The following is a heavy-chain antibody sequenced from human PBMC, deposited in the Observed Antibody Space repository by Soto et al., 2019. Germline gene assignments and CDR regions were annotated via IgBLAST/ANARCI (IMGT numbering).Heavy chain of an antibody. CDR3: ARRGSYGSGSYGWYFDL. J-gene: IGHJ2*01. V-gene: IGHV4-39*01. CDR1: GGSISSSSYY. Sequence: QLQLQESGPGLVKPSETLSLTCTVSGGSISSSSYYWGWIRQPPGKGLEWIGSIYYSGSTYYNPSLKSRVTISVDTSKNQFSLKLSSVTAADTAVYYCARRGSYGSGSYGWYFDLWGRGTLVTVSS. CDR2: IYYSGST. D-gene: IGHD3-10*01.